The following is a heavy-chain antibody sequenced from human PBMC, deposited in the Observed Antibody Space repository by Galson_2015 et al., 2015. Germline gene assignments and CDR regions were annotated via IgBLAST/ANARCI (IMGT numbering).Heavy chain of an antibody. CDR3: ARDQDDYSNPGRGGMDV. J-gene: IGHJ6*02. CDR2: IYYSGST. D-gene: IGHD4-11*01. Sequence: SETLSLTCTVSGGSISSYYWSWIRQPPGKGLEWIGYIYYSGSTNYNPSLKSRVTISVDTPKNQFSLKLSSVTAADTAVYYCARDQDDYSNPGRGGMDVWGQGTTVTVSS. CDR1: GGSISSYY. V-gene: IGHV4-59*01.